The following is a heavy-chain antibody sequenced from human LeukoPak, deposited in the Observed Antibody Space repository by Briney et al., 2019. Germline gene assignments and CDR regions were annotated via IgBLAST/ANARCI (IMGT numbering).Heavy chain of an antibody. J-gene: IGHJ4*02. V-gene: IGHV1-2*02. CDR3: ARGIRREWIQLWLHDY. CDR1: GYTFTVDN. Sequence: ASVKVSCKASGYTFTVDNMHWGRQAPGQGLEWMGWINPNSGGTNYAQKFQGRVTMTRDTSISTAYMGLSRLRSDDTAVYYCARGIRREWIQLWLHDYWGAGALVTVSS. D-gene: IGHD5-18*01. CDR2: INPNSGGT.